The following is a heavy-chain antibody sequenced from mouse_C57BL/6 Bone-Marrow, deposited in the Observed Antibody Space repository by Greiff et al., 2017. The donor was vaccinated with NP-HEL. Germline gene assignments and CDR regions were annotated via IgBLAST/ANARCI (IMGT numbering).Heavy chain of an antibody. CDR3: TRSYYYGSGAMDY. V-gene: IGHV1-15*01. CDR1: GYTFTDYE. D-gene: IGHD1-1*01. CDR2: IDPETGGT. Sequence: QVQLKQSGAELVRPGASVTLSCKASGYTFTDYEMHWVKQTPVHGLEWIGAIDPETGGTAYNQKFKGKAILTADKSSSTAYMELRSLTSEDSAVYYCTRSYYYGSGAMDYWGQGTSVTVSS. J-gene: IGHJ4*01.